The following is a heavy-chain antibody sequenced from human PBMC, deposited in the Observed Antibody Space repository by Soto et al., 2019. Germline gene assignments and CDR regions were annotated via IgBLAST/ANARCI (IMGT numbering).Heavy chain of an antibody. Sequence: QVQLVQSGAEVKKPGASVKVSCKASGYTFTSYYMHWVRQAPGQGLEWMGIINPSGGSTSYAQKFKVRVIMTRDTSKSTIYMELSRLRSEDTAVYYCARVDCSGGSCYFDYWGQGTLVTVSS. D-gene: IGHD2-15*01. V-gene: IGHV1-46*01. J-gene: IGHJ4*02. CDR3: ARVDCSGGSCYFDY. CDR2: INPSGGST. CDR1: GYTFTSYY.